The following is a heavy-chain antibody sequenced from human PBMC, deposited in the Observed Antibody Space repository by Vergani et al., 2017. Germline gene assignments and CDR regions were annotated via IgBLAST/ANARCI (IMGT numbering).Heavy chain of an antibody. D-gene: IGHD2-21*01. J-gene: IGHJ5*02. Sequence: VQLVQSGAEVRKPGASVTVSCTASGYILKNYYIHWLRQAPGQAFEWMGILNPTTGHTTSAQKFMGRVDMTRDPSTDTSTRTVQMTLSSLRSEDTAVYYCARSIGYCAGATCRAYYFDHWGQGTRVTVSS. CDR2: LNPTTGHT. CDR1: GYILKNYY. CDR3: ARSIGYCAGATCRAYYFDH. V-gene: IGHV1-46*02.